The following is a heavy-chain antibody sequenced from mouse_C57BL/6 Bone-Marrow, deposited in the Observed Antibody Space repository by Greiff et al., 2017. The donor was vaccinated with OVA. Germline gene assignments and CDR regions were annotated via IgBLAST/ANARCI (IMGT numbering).Heavy chain of an antibody. CDR2: IYPGDGDT. V-gene: IGHV1-82*01. CDR1: GYAFSSSW. Sequence: QVQLKQSGPELVKPGASVKISCKASGYAFSSSWLNWVTQRPGKGLEWIGRIYPGDGDTNYNGKFKGKATLTADKSSSTAYMQLSSLTSEDSAVYFCARWYPWFAYWGQGTLVTVSA. J-gene: IGHJ3*01. D-gene: IGHD1-1*02. CDR3: ARWYPWFAY.